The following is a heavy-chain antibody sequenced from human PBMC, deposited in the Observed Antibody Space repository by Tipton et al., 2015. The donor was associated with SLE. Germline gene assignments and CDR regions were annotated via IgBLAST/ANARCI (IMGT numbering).Heavy chain of an antibody. CDR2: IYYSGST. V-gene: IGHV4-59*11. CDR3: ARVYSSSPGLDWFDP. D-gene: IGHD6-6*01. Sequence: TLSLTCTVSGGSISSHYWSWIRQPPGKGLEWIGYIYYSGSTNYNPSLKSRVTISVDTSKKQFSLKLSPVTAADTAVYYCARVYSSSPGLDWFDPWGQGILVTVSS. J-gene: IGHJ5*02. CDR1: GGSISSHY.